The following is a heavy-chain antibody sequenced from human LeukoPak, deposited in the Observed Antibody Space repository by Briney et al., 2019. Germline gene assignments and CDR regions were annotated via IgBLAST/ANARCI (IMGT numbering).Heavy chain of an antibody. D-gene: IGHD2-21*02. CDR3: ARAAVTATYFDY. V-gene: IGHV4-30-2*01. CDR2: IYHSGST. Sequence: PSETLSLTCAVSGGSISSGGYSWSWIRQPPGKGLEWIGYIYHSGSTYYNPSLKSRVTISVDTSKNQFSLKLSSVTAADTAVYYCARAAVTATYFDYWGQGTLVTVSS. CDR1: GGSISSGGYS. J-gene: IGHJ4*02.